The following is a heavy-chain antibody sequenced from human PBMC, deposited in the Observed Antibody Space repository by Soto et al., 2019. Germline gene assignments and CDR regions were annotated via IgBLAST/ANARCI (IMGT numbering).Heavy chain of an antibody. Sequence: VGSLRLSCAASGFTFSSYEMNWVRQAPGKGLEWVSYISSSGSNIYYADSVKGRFTISRDNAENSLFLQMNSLRAEDTAVYYCARVVGGYCSGGSCSGWFDPWGQGTLVTVSS. CDR2: ISSSGSNI. J-gene: IGHJ5*02. CDR3: ARVVGGYCSGGSCSGWFDP. V-gene: IGHV3-48*03. CDR1: GFTFSSYE. D-gene: IGHD2-15*01.